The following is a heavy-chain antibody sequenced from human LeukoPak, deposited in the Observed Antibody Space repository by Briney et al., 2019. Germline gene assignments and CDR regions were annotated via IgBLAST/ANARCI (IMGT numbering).Heavy chain of an antibody. Sequence: PSETLSLTCTVSGGSISSSSHYWGWIRQPPGKGLEWIGTIYYSGSTYYNPSLESRVTISVDTSKNQFSLKLSSVTAADTAVYYCARHEVRGARSFDYWGQGTLVTVSS. CDR2: IYYSGST. J-gene: IGHJ4*02. D-gene: IGHD3-10*01. V-gene: IGHV4-39*01. CDR3: ARHEVRGARSFDY. CDR1: GGSISSSSHY.